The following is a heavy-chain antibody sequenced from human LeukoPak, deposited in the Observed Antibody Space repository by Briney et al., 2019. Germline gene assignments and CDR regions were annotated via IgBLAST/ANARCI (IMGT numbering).Heavy chain of an antibody. Sequence: GASVKVSFKASGFTFTGYYIHWVRQAPGQGLEWMGYINPHSGGTNSPQKFQGRVTMTTDTSISAAYMELSSLISDDTAMYYCVREGNELLSKNFDYWGQGTLVTVSS. CDR2: INPHSGGT. CDR1: GFTFTGYY. V-gene: IGHV1-2*02. D-gene: IGHD2-21*02. J-gene: IGHJ4*02. CDR3: VREGNELLSKNFDY.